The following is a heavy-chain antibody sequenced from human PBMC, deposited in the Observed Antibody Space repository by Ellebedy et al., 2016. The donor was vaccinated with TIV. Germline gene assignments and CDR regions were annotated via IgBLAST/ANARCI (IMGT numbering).Heavy chain of an antibody. Sequence: ASVKVSCKASGYTFTGYYMHWVRQAPGQGLEWMGTINPSGGSTSYAQKFQGRVTMTRDTSTSTVYMELSSLRSEDTAVYYCAGAPLLWSRIYYYGMDVWGQGTTVTVSS. V-gene: IGHV1-46*01. CDR1: GYTFTGYY. J-gene: IGHJ6*02. CDR2: INPSGGST. CDR3: AGAPLLWSRIYYYGMDV. D-gene: IGHD3-10*01.